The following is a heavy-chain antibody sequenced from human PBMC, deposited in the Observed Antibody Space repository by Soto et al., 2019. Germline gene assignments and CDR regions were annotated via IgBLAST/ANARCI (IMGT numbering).Heavy chain of an antibody. CDR3: TTGADSSGYDYYYYGMDV. CDR2: IKSKTDGGTT. CDR1: GFTFSNAW. D-gene: IGHD3-22*01. V-gene: IGHV3-15*01. J-gene: IGHJ6*02. Sequence: EVQLVESGGGLVKPGGSLRLSCEASGFTFSNAWMSWVRQAPGKGLEWVGRIKSKTDGGTTDYAAPVKGRFTISRDDSKNTLYLQMNSLKTEDTAVYYCTTGADSSGYDYYYYGMDVWGQGTTVTVSS.